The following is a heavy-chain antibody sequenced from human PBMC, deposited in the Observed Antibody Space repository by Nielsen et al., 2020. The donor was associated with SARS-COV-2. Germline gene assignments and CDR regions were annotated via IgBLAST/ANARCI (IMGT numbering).Heavy chain of an antibody. D-gene: IGHD3-16*02. CDR2: IWYDGSNK. J-gene: IGHJ2*01. V-gene: IGHV3-33*01. CDR3: ARDQNRADYVWGSYRPYWYFDL. CDR1: GFTFSSYG. Sequence: GGSLRLSCAASGFTFSSYGMHWVRQAPGKGLEWVAVIWYDGSNKYYADSVKGRFTISRDNSKNTLYLQMNSLRAEDTAVYYCARDQNRADYVWGSYRPYWYFDLWGRGTLVTVSS.